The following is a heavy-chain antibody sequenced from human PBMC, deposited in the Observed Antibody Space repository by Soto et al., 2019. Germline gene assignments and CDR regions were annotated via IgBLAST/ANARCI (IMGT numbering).Heavy chain of an antibody. D-gene: IGHD3-16*01. CDR2: MNPNSGNT. CDR1: GYTFTSYD. J-gene: IGHJ4*02. Sequence: ASVKVSCKASGYTFTSYDINWVRQATGQGLEWMGWMNPNSGNTGYAQKFQGRVTMTRNTSISTAYMELSSLRSEDTAVYYCARGMMRLGLPAYWGQGTLVTVSS. CDR3: ARGMMRLGLPAY. V-gene: IGHV1-8*01.